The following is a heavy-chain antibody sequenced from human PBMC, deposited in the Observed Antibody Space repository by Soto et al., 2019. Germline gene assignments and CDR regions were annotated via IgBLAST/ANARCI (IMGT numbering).Heavy chain of an antibody. CDR2: ISGSDSST. CDR3: ASNRITKVYYYYGMDV. Sequence: GGSLRLSCVASGFTFSNYATSWVRQAPGKGLEWVSTISGSDSSTYYADSAKGRFTISRDNSKNTLYLQMNSLRVEDTAVYYCASNRITKVYYYYGMDVWGQGTTVTVSS. J-gene: IGHJ6*02. V-gene: IGHV3-23*01. CDR1: GFTFSNYA. D-gene: IGHD3-16*01.